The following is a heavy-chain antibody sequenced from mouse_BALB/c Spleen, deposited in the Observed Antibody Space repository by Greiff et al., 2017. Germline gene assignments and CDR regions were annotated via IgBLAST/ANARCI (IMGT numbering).Heavy chain of an antibody. D-gene: IGHD2-14*01. CDR3: NEVRDYFDY. CDR2: IDPENGDT. V-gene: IGHV14-4*02. J-gene: IGHJ2*01. CDR1: GFNIKDYY. Sequence: EVKLMESGAELVRSGASVKLSCTASGFNIKDYYMHWVKQRPEQGLEWIGWIDPENGDTEYAPKFQGKATMTADTSSNTAYLQLSGLTSEDTAVYYCNEVRDYFDYWGQGTTLTVSS.